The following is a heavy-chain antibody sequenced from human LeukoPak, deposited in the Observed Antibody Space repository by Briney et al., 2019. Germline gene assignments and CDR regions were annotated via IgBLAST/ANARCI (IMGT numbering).Heavy chain of an antibody. CDR3: ARHYRERYFDL. V-gene: IGHV4-59*01. J-gene: IGHJ2*01. D-gene: IGHD3-16*02. CDR2: IYYSGST. Sequence: PSETLSLTCTVSGGSISSYYWSWIRQPPGKGLEWIGYIYYSGSTNYNPSLKSRVTISVDTSKNQFSLKLSSVTAADTAVYYCARHYRERYFDLWGRGTLVTVSS. CDR1: GGSISSYY.